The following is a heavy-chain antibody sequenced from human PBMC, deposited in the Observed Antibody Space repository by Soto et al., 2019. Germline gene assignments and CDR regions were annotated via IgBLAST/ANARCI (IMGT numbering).Heavy chain of an antibody. CDR3: LRGNSGYGNFDY. CDR2: IKGDGSET. J-gene: IGHJ4*02. Sequence: PGGSLRLSCAASGFTFGSYWMHWVRQAPGKGLVWVSRIKGDGSETNYADSVKGRFTISRDNAKNTLYLQLNSLRAEDTAVYYCLRGNSGYGNFDYWGQGIRVTVSS. V-gene: IGHV3-74*01. D-gene: IGHD5-12*01. CDR1: GFTFGSYW.